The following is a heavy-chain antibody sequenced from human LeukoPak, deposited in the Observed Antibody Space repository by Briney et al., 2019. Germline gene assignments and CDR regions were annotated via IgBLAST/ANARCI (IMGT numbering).Heavy chain of an antibody. CDR3: ARDQSHSSSWYPLWYFDY. CDR1: GFTFSSYW. D-gene: IGHD6-13*01. CDR2: IKQDGSEK. Sequence: GGSLRLSCAASGFTFSSYWMSWVRRAPGKGLEWVANIKQDGSEKYYVDSVKGRFTISRDNAKNSLYLQMNSLRAEDTAVYYCARDQSHSSSWYPLWYFDYWGQGTLVTVSS. V-gene: IGHV3-7*01. J-gene: IGHJ4*02.